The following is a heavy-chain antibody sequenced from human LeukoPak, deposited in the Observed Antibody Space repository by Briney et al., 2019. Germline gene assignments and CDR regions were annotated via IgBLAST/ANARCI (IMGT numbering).Heavy chain of an antibody. CDR1: GFSFRNYA. D-gene: IGHD5-12*01. CDR2: ISGSGDST. J-gene: IGHJ4*02. V-gene: IGHV3-23*01. Sequence: GGSLRLTCVASGFSFRNYAMSWVRQAPGKGLDCVSCISGSGDSTYYADSMKGRFTISRDNSKNTLYLQMNSLRAEDTAVYYCASSASGYVTFDYWGQGTLVTVSS. CDR3: ASSASGYVTFDY.